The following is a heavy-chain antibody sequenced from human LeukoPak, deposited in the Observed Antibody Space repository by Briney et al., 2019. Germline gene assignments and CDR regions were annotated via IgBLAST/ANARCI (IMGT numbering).Heavy chain of an antibody. Sequence: ASVKVSCKASGYTFTGYYMHWVRQAPGQGLEWMGWIKPNSGGTNYPQKFQGRVTMTRDTSISTAYMELSRLRSDDTAVYYCARGGFLEWLLTAFDIWGQGTMVTVSS. CDR2: IKPNSGGT. J-gene: IGHJ3*02. D-gene: IGHD3-3*01. V-gene: IGHV1-2*02. CDR1: GYTFTGYY. CDR3: ARGGFLEWLLTAFDI.